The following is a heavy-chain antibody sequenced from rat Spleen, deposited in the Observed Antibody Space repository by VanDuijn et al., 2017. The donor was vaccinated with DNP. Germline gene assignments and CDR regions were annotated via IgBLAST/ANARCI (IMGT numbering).Heavy chain of an antibody. D-gene: IGHD1-11*01. Sequence: EVQLVETGGGLVQPGRSLKLSCVASGFTFSSYWMFWIRQAPGKGLEWVASISYEAGGTYYGDSVKGRFTISRDNAKNTLYLQMNSLRSDDTATYYCARRSDYHDYWGQGVMVTVSS. CDR3: ARRSDYHDY. J-gene: IGHJ2*01. V-gene: IGHV5-58*01. CDR2: ISYEAGGT. CDR1: GFTFSSYW.